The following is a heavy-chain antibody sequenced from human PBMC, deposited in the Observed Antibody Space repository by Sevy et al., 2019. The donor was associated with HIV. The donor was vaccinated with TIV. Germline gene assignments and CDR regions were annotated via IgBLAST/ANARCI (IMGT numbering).Heavy chain of an antibody. Sequence: GGSLRLSCAASGYTFSSYSMNWVRQAPGKGLEWVSYIRSSSSTIYYADSVKGRFTISRDNAKNSLYLQMNSLRDEDTAVYYCARVNSGNPFGEFPNWFDPWCQGTLVTVSS. D-gene: IGHD3-10*01. V-gene: IGHV3-48*02. CDR1: GYTFSSYS. CDR3: ARVNSGNPFGEFPNWFDP. CDR2: IRSSSSTI. J-gene: IGHJ5*02.